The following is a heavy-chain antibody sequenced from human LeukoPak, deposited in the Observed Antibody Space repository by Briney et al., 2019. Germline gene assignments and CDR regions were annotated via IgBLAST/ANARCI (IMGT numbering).Heavy chain of an antibody. Sequence: SVKVSCKASGGIFTSYAINWVRQAPGQGLEWMGRISPMSGRANYAQKFQGRVTITTDESTSTVYMEMSSLRSEDTAVYYCARDAITIFGVIREDDFYSYMDAWGKGTAVIVSS. D-gene: IGHD3-3*01. V-gene: IGHV1-69*05. CDR1: GGIFTSYA. CDR3: ARDAITIFGVIREDDFYSYMDA. J-gene: IGHJ6*03. CDR2: ISPMSGRA.